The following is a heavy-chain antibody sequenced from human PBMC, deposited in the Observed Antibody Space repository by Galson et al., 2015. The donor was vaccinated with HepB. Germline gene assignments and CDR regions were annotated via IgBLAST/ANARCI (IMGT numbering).Heavy chain of an antibody. CDR3: ARVISTHNFGRSRYSFYYYGMDV. D-gene: IGHD1-20*01. Sequence: SVKVSCKASGYTFTNYAINWVRQAPGQGLEWMGWINTNTGEPTYAQAFTGRFVFSLDTSVTTAHLQISSLKPEDTAVYYCARVISTHNFGRSRYSFYYYGMDVWGQGTTDTVPS. CDR1: GYTFTNYA. CDR2: INTNTGEP. V-gene: IGHV7-4-1*02. J-gene: IGHJ6*02.